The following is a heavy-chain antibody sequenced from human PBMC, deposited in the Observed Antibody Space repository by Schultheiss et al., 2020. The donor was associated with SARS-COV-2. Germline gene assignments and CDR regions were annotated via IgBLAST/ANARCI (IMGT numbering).Heavy chain of an antibody. Sequence: GGSLRLSCAASGFTFSSYWMHWVRQAPGKGLVWVSRINSDGSSTSYADSVKGRFTISRDNAKNTLYLQMNSLRAEDTAVYYCARVTYYDFWSGYSSNYYYMDVWGKGTTVTVSS. CDR1: GFTFSSYW. J-gene: IGHJ6*03. V-gene: IGHV3-74*01. D-gene: IGHD3-3*01. CDR3: ARVTYYDFWSGYSSNYYYMDV. CDR2: INSDGSST.